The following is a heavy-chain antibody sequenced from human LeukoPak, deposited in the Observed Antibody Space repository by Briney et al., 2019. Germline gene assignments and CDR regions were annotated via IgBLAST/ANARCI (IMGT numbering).Heavy chain of an antibody. D-gene: IGHD1-26*01. CDR3: ARRWELPPFPPNQGFDI. CDR2: IIPILGIA. V-gene: IGHV1-69*04. J-gene: IGHJ3*02. Sequence: SVKVSCKASGGTFSSYAIRWVRQAPGQGLEWMGRIIPILGIANYAQKFQGRVTITADKSTSTAYMELSSLRSEDTAVYYCARRWELPPFPPNQGFDIWGQGTMVTVSS. CDR1: GGTFSSYA.